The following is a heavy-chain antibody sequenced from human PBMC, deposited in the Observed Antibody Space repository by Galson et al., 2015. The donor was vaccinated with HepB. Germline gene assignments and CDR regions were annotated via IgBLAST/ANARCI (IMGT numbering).Heavy chain of an antibody. V-gene: IGHV1-18*01. CDR1: GYTFTNYN. Sequence: SVKVSCKASGYTFTNYNINWVRQAPGQGLQWMGWISAYNGNTNYAQKLQGRVTMTTDTSTSTAYMELRNLRSDDTAVYYCARSGTAAGFLGLWGQGTLVTVSS. CDR2: ISAYNGNT. J-gene: IGHJ4*02. D-gene: IGHD6-13*01. CDR3: ARSGTAAGFLGL.